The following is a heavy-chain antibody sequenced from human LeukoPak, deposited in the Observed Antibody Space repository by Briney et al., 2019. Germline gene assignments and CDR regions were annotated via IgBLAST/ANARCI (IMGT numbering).Heavy chain of an antibody. J-gene: IGHJ4*02. V-gene: IGHV4-39*07. CDR2: IYYSGST. CDR3: ARVIVAAPIDY. CDR1: GGSTRSSSYY. Sequence: PSETLPLTCTVSGGSTRSSSYYWDWIRQPPGKGLEWIGSIYYSGSTYYNPSLKSRVTILVDTSKNQFSLNLSSVTAADTAVYYCARVIVAAPIDYWGQGTLVSVSS. D-gene: IGHD5-12*01.